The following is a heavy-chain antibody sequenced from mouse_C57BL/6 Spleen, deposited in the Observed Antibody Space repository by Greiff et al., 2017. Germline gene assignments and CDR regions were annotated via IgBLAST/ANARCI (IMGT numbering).Heavy chain of an antibody. J-gene: IGHJ2*01. D-gene: IGHD4-1*01. Sequence: VQLQQSGAELMKPGASVKLSCKATGYTFTGYWIEWVKQRPGHGLEWIGEILPGSGSTNYNEKFKGKATFTAATSSNTAYMQLGSLTAEDSAIYYCAANWDGRGYWGQGTTLTVSS. CDR2: ILPGSGST. V-gene: IGHV1-9*01. CDR3: AANWDGRGY. CDR1: GYTFTGYW.